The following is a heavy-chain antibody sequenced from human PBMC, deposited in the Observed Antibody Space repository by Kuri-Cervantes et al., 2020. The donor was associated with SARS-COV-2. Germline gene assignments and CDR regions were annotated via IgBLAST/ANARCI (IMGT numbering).Heavy chain of an antibody. D-gene: IGHD3-9*01. V-gene: IGHV1-69*13. Sequence: SVKVSCKASGGTFSSYAISWVRQAPGQGLEWMGAIIPIFGTTNFVQKFQDRLTITADESTTTVYMELTSLRAEDTAIFYCARGASALRYFDWLPPLDSWGQGTLVTVSS. J-gene: IGHJ4*02. CDR3: ARGASALRYFDWLPPLDS. CDR2: IIPIFGTT. CDR1: GGTFSSYA.